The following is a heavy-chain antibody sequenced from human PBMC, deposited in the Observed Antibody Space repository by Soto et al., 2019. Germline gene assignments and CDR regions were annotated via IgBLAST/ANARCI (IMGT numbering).Heavy chain of an antibody. D-gene: IGHD5-12*01. Sequence: PGESLKISCQGSGYNFATHWIGWVRHKAGKGLEWMGIIFPGDAETRYSPSFQGHITISAGKSISIVYLRLSSLKASDTGMYFCATPGGFGMDVWGKGTTVTVSS. J-gene: IGHJ6*04. CDR2: IFPGDAET. CDR1: GYNFATHW. V-gene: IGHV5-51*01. CDR3: ATPGGFGMDV.